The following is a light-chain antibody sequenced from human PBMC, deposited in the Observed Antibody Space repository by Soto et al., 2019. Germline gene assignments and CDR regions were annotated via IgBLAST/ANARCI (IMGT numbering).Light chain of an antibody. Sequence: EIVLTQSPGTLSLSPGERSTLSCSASQSVDSNYLAWYQQKPGQAPRLLISGASTRATGISARFSGSGSGTEFTLTISSLQSEDFAVYYCQQYNNWPGTFGQGTKVDIK. CDR3: QQYNNWPGT. CDR1: QSVDSN. J-gene: IGKJ1*01. CDR2: GAS. V-gene: IGKV3-15*01.